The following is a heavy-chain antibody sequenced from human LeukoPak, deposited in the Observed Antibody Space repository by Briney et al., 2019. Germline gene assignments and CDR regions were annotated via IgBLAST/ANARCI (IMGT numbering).Heavy chain of an antibody. CDR2: ISSSSSYI. CDR3: ARVSFSSTVTSN. D-gene: IGHD4-17*01. CDR1: GFTFSSYS. J-gene: IGHJ4*02. Sequence: SGGSLRLSCAASGFTFSSYSMNWVRQAPGKGLEWVSSISSSSSYIYYADSVKGRFTISRDNAKNSLYLQMNSLRAEDTAVYYCARVSFSSTVTSNWGQGTLVTVSS. V-gene: IGHV3-21*01.